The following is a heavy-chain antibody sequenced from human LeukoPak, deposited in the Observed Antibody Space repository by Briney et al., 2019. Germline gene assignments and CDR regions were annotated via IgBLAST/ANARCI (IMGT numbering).Heavy chain of an antibody. D-gene: IGHD2-15*01. Sequence: PGRSLRLSCAASGFTFSSYAMHWVRQAPGKGLEWVAVISYDGSNKYYADSVKGRFTISRDNSKNTLYLQMNSLRAEDTAVYYCARPPGVAATDYWGQGTLVTVSS. CDR2: ISYDGSNK. J-gene: IGHJ4*02. V-gene: IGHV3-30-3*01. CDR3: ARPPGVAATDY. CDR1: GFTFSSYA.